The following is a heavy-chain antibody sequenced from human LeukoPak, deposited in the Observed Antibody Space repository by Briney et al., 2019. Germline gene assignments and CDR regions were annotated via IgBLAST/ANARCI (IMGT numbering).Heavy chain of an antibody. CDR3: ARVRVYNGNIGYYDHGMDV. Sequence: ASVKVSCKASGYTFFNYDINWVRQATGQGLEWMGWVNPYSGNTGYAQKFQGRVTLTTETSITTAYMELSSLRSEDTAVYYCARVRVYNGNIGYYDHGMDVWGQGTTVTVSS. CDR1: GYTFFNYD. CDR2: VNPYSGNT. J-gene: IGHJ6*02. V-gene: IGHV1-8*01. D-gene: IGHD5/OR15-5a*01.